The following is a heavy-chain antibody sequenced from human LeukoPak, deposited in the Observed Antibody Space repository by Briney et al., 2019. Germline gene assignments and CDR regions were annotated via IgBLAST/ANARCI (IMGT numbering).Heavy chain of an antibody. CDR1: GFTFSSYW. Sequence: GGSLRLSCAASGFTFSSYWMSWVRQAPGKGLEWVANIKQDGSEKYYVDSVKGRFTISRDNAKNSLYLQINSLRAEDTAVYYCARDPIAYYDFWSGPNIDYWGQGTLVTVSS. J-gene: IGHJ4*02. V-gene: IGHV3-7*01. CDR2: IKQDGSEK. D-gene: IGHD3-3*01. CDR3: ARDPIAYYDFWSGPNIDY.